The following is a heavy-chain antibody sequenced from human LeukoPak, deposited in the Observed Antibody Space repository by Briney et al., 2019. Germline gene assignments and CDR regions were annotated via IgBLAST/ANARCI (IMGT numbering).Heavy chain of an antibody. CDR1: GFTFSTYA. Sequence: GRSLRLSCAASGFTFSTYAMTWVRQAPGKGLEWVAGISAGGGSRNYADSVKGRFNISRDNPKHTLYLQMNSRKAEEPAVYFCAQRGVLIRAVIIVWFQEEAYYFDHWGQGALVTVSS. V-gene: IGHV3-23*01. CDR2: ISAGGGSR. CDR3: AQRGVLIRAVIIVWFQEEAYYFDH. D-gene: IGHD3-10*01. J-gene: IGHJ4*02.